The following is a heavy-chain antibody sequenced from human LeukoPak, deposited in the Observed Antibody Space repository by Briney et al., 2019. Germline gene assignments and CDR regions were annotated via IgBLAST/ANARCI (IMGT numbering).Heavy chain of an antibody. Sequence: GGSLRLSCVASGLTLGNYGMNWVRQAPGKGLEWVSSTGGGGYTTYYADSVRGRFTISRDNSKNSMYLEMSSLRAEDTAIYYCAEVESSYCRIWGQGTLVTVSS. CDR3: AEVESSYCRI. J-gene: IGHJ4*01. V-gene: IGHV3-23*01. CDR2: TGGGGYTT. D-gene: IGHD3-10*01. CDR1: GLTLGNYG.